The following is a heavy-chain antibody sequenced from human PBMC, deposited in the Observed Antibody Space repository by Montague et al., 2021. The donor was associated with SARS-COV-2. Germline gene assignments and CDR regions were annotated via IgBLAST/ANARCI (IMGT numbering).Heavy chain of an antibody. CDR2: VGRRGSDT. J-gene: IGHJ4*02. V-gene: IGHV3-74*01. Sequence: SLRLSCAASEFTFTNYCMRWVRQVPGKGLVWASRVGRRGSDTNYADSVKGRFTISRNNSKNTLYLQMNSLRAEDTAVYYCVRGAGWLFAATHSFDFWGQGTLVTVSS. D-gene: IGHD2-15*01. CDR3: VRGAGWLFAATHSFDF. CDR1: EFTFTNYC.